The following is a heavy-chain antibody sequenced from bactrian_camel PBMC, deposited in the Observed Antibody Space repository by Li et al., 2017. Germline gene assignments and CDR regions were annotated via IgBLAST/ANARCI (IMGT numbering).Heavy chain of an antibody. CDR3: TRGGDYAFRS. V-gene: IGHV3S35*01. J-gene: IGHJ4*01. CDR1: GFTFSTYA. Sequence: VQLVESGGDLVQPGGSLTLSCTASGFTFSTYAMNWVRQAPGKGLEWVSLISSGGSTYYAKSVEGRFTISRDNAKNMVYLDMNSLRPEDTAVYYCTRGGDYAFRSWGQGTQVTVS. D-gene: IGHD4*01. CDR2: ISSGGST.